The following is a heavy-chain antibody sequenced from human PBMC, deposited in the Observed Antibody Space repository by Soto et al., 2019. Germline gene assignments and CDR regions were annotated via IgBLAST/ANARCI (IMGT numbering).Heavy chain of an antibody. Sequence: EVQLLESGGGLVQPGGSLRLSCAASGFTLSTYEMSWVRQAPGKGLEWVSVISGSGGSTYYADSVKGRFTISRDNSQNPVYLQMNSRRAEDTAVYYCAKERSLVVTAMDVWGQGTTVTVSS. CDR2: ISGSGGST. CDR1: GFTLSTYE. D-gene: IGHD2-21*02. V-gene: IGHV3-23*01. CDR3: AKERSLVVTAMDV. J-gene: IGHJ6*02.